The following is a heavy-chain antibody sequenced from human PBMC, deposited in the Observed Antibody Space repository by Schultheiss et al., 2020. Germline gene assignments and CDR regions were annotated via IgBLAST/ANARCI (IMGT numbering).Heavy chain of an antibody. V-gene: IGHV3-30*03. Sequence: GESLKISCAASGFTFSSYGMHWVRQAPGKGLEWVAVISYDGSNKYYADSVKGRFTISRDNSKNTLYLQMNSLRAEDTAVYYCARSGGNSLFDYWGQGTLVTVSS. CDR1: GFTFSSYG. CDR2: ISYDGSNK. J-gene: IGHJ4*02. CDR3: ARSGGNSLFDY. D-gene: IGHD4-23*01.